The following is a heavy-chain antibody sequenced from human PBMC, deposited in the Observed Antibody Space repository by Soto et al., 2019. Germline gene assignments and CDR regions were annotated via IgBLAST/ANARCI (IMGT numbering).Heavy chain of an antibody. CDR1: GGSLRGGVYS. D-gene: IGHD4-17*01. J-gene: IGHJ2*01. CDR2: FFDSGST. Sequence: QVHLQKSGPGLVKPSQPLSLTCTVPGGSLRGGVYSWSWIRQPPGKGREWIGYFFDSGSTYYNPSLKSRVTISVDTSKNQFSLRLSSVTAADTAVYYCAREIIPLTTDWYFDLWGRGTLVTVSS. V-gene: IGHV4-30-4*01. CDR3: AREIIPLTTDWYFDL.